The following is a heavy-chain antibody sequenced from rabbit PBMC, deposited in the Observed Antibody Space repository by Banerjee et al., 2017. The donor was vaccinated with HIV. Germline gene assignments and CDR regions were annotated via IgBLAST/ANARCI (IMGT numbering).Heavy chain of an antibody. D-gene: IGHD8-1*01. CDR1: GFSLSSSYY. J-gene: IGHJ4*01. CDR2: IYAGSSGST. CDR3: ARDDAGTGSYDFNL. Sequence: QSLEESGGDLVKPGASLTLTCTASGFSLSSSYYMCWVRQAPGKGLEWIACIYAGSSGSTYYASWARGRFTISKTSSTTVDLKMTSLTAADTATYFCARDDAGTGSYDFNLWGPGTLVTVS. V-gene: IGHV1S40*01.